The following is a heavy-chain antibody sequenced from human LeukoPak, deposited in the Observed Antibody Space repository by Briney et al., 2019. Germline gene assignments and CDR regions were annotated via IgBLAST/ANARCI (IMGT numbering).Heavy chain of an antibody. CDR3: AKDREMATITGTFDY. CDR2: ISYDGSNK. J-gene: IGHJ4*02. D-gene: IGHD5-24*01. V-gene: IGHV3-30*18. CDR1: GFTFSSYG. Sequence: GGTLRLSCAASGFTFSSYGMHWVRKAPGKGLEWVAVISYDGSNKYYADSVKGRFTISRDNSKNTLYLQMNSLRAEDTAVYYCAKDREMATITGTFDYWGQGTLVTVSS.